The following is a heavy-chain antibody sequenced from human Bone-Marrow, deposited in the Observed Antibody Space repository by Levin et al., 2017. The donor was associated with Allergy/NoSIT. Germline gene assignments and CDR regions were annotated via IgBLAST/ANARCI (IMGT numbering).Heavy chain of an antibody. V-gene: IGHV4-59*01. CDR3: ATGGTWFEGFYFDN. Sequence: SETLSLTCTVSGTFLSSKYWTWIRQSPGKGLEWIGYILYGGGTNYNPSLKSRVTLSADPPKNEFSLNVRSMTPADTAIYYGATGGTWFEGFYFDNWGQGTLITVSS. D-gene: IGHD3-10*01. CDR1: GTFLSSKY. CDR2: ILYGGGT. J-gene: IGHJ4*02.